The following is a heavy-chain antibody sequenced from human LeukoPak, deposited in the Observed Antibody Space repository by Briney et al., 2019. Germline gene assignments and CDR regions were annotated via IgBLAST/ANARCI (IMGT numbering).Heavy chain of an antibody. CDR1: GYTFTSYY. Sequence: ASVKVSCKASGYTFTSYYMHWVRQAPGQGLEWMGIINPSGGSTSYAQKFQGRVTMTRDMSTSTVYMELSSLRSEDTAVYYCARADYSDAFDIWGQGTMVTVSS. J-gene: IGHJ3*02. V-gene: IGHV1-46*01. CDR2: INPSGGST. CDR3: ARADYSDAFDI. D-gene: IGHD4-11*01.